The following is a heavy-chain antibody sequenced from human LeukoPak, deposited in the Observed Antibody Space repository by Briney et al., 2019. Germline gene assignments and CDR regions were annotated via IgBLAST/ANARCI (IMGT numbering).Heavy chain of an antibody. J-gene: IGHJ6*02. Sequence: GGSLRLSCAASGFTFSDYYMSWIRQAPGKGLEWVSYIISSGSTIYYADSVKGRFTISRDNAKNSLYLQMNSLRAEDTAVYYCARDPSNYYYYGMDVWGQGTTVTVSS. CDR3: ARDPSNYYYYGMDV. CDR1: GFTFSDYY. V-gene: IGHV3-11*01. CDR2: IISSGSTI.